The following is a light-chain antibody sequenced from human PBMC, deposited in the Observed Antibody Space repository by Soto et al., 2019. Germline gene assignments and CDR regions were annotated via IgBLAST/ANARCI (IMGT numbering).Light chain of an antibody. Sequence: QSVLTQPPSTSRTPGQRVTISCSGSSSNIGSNTVHWYQQIPGTAPKLLIYTNNQRSSGVSDRFSGSKSDTSASLVISGLQSEDEADYYCATWDNGLTGVVFGGGTQLTVL. CDR3: ATWDNGLTGVV. CDR2: TNN. CDR1: SSNIGSNT. V-gene: IGLV1-44*01. J-gene: IGLJ2*01.